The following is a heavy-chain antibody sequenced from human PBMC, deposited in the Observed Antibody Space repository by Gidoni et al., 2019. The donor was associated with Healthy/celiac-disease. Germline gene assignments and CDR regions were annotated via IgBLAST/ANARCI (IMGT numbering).Heavy chain of an antibody. J-gene: IGHJ5*02. CDR3: ARSGYCSSTSCPLEGNWFDP. D-gene: IGHD2-2*01. CDR2: IYPGDSAT. CDR1: GYRFTRYW. Sequence: EVQLVQSGAEVQKPGESLQIPCTGSGYRFTRYWIGWVRQMPGKGLEWIGIIYPGDSATRYSPSFQGQVTISADKSSSTAYLQWSSLKASDTAMYYCARSGYCSSTSCPLEGNWFDPWGQGTLVTVSS. V-gene: IGHV5-51*03.